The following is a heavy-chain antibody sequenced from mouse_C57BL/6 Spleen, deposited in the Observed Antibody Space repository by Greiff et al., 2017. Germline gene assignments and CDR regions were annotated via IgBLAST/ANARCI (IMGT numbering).Heavy chain of an antibody. CDR2: IYPGDGDT. CDR1: GYAFRSYW. Sequence: QVQLQQSGAELVKPGASVKISCTASGYAFRSYWMTWVKQRPGKGLEWIGQIYPGDGDTNYNGKFKGKDTLTADKSSSTAYMQLSSLTSEDSAVCFCARRAGTRYFDYWGQGTTLTVSS. J-gene: IGHJ2*01. D-gene: IGHD3-3*01. V-gene: IGHV1-80*01. CDR3: ARRAGTRYFDY.